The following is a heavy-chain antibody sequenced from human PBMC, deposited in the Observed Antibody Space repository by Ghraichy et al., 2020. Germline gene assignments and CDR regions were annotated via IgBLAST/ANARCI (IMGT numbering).Heavy chain of an antibody. D-gene: IGHD5-18*01. CDR3: ARGQDLRGWIQLWPPRYYYYYMDV. V-gene: IGHV1-8*01. CDR1: GYTFTSYD. Sequence: ASVKVSCKASGYTFTSYDINWVRQATGQGLEWMGWMNPNSGNTGYAQKFQGRVTMTRNTSISTAYMELSSLRSEDTAVYYCARGQDLRGWIQLWPPRYYYYYMDVWGKGTTVTVSS. CDR2: MNPNSGNT. J-gene: IGHJ6*03.